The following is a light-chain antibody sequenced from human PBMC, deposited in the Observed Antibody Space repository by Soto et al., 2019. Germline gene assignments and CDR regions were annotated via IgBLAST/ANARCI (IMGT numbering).Light chain of an antibody. J-gene: IGKJ1*01. V-gene: IGKV3-15*01. CDR1: QFVSTN. Sequence: EFGICQSPSTVSVCHGERATLSCRASQFVSTNLAWYQERPGQAPRLLIYGASTRAIGVPARFSGSGSGTEFTLTISSLQSEDFAVYYCQQYNERPRTFGQGTKVDI. CDR2: GAS. CDR3: QQYNERPRT.